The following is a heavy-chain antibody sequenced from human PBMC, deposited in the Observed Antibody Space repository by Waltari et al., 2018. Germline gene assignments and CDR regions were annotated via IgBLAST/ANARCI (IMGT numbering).Heavy chain of an antibody. D-gene: IGHD3-22*01. J-gene: IGHJ4*02. CDR2: ISGSGCST. V-gene: IGHV3-23*01. CDR3: AKVATYYYDSSGYGDN. CDR1: GFTFSSYA. Sequence: EVQLLEYGGGLVQPGGSLRLYCAASGFTFSSYALSWVRQSPGMGLVWVLVISGSGCSTYYEDTVKGRFTISRDNSKNTLYLEMNSLRGEDTAVYYCAKVATYYYDSSGYGDNWGQGTLVTVSS.